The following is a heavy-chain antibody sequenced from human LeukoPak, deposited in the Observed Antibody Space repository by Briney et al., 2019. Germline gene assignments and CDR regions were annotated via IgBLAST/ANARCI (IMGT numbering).Heavy chain of an antibody. Sequence: GGSLRLSCAASGFPFSSYAMSWVRQAPGKGLEWVSTISGSGGSSYYADSVKGRITISRDNSKSTLHLQMNSLGAEDTALYYCAKDFFYDNSDYAFDCWGQGTPVTVSS. CDR1: GFPFSSYA. J-gene: IGHJ4*02. CDR3: AKDFFYDNSDYAFDC. CDR2: ISGSGGSS. D-gene: IGHD3-22*01. V-gene: IGHV3-23*01.